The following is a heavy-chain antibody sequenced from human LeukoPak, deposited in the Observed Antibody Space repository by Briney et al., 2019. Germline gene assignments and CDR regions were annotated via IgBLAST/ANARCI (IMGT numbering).Heavy chain of an antibody. CDR3: AREFDYCGSGSPFDY. CDR1: GYTFTSYG. V-gene: IGHV1-18*01. J-gene: IGHJ4*02. Sequence: ASVKVSCKASGYTFTSYGISWVRQAPGQGLEWMGWISAYNGNTNYAQKLQGRVTMTTDTSTSTAYMELRSLRSDDTAVYYCAREFDYCGSGSPFDYWGQGTLVTVSS. CDR2: ISAYNGNT. D-gene: IGHD3-10*01.